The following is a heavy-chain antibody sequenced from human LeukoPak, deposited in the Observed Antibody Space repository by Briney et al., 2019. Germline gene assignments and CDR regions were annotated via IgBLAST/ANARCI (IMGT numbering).Heavy chain of an antibody. CDR2: IYHSGRT. V-gene: IGHV4-38-2*02. Sequence: PSETLSLTCTVSGYSISSGYYWGWIRQPPGKGLEWIGSIYHSGRTYYDPSLKSRVTISVDTSKNQFSLKLSSVTAADTAVYYCARDLEDLDYYDSSGYSVGFDYWGQGTLVTVSS. CDR1: GYSISSGYY. J-gene: IGHJ4*02. CDR3: ARDLEDLDYYDSSGYSVGFDY. D-gene: IGHD3-22*01.